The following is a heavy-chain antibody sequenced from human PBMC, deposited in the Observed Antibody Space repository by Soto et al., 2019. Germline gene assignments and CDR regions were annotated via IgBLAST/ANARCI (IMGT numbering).Heavy chain of an antibody. CDR1: GYTFIDYY. D-gene: IGHD2-15*01. Sequence: QVQLVQSGAEVKPPGASVKVSCKTSGYTFIDYYMHWVRQAPGQGLEWMGWINPNSGGTNYAQKFQDWVNLTRDTSSSTAYMELRRLRSDDTAVYFCARDLLPYCSGGSCYPEGAFHIWGQGTMVTVSS. CDR3: ARDLLPYCSGGSCYPEGAFHI. J-gene: IGHJ3*02. V-gene: IGHV1-2*04. CDR2: INPNSGGT.